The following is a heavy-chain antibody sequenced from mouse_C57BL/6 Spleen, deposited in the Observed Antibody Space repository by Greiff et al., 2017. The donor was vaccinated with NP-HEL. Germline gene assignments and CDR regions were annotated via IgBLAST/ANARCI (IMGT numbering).Heavy chain of an antibody. D-gene: IGHD2-4*01. CDR2: IDPSDSYT. Sequence: VQLQQPGAELVRPGTSVKLSCKASGYTFTSYWMHWVKQRPGQGLEWIGVIDPSDSYTNYNQKFKGKATLTVDTSSSTAYMQLSSLTSEDSAVYYCARGDDYPWFAYWGQGTLVTVSA. CDR3: ARGDDYPWFAY. V-gene: IGHV1-59*01. J-gene: IGHJ3*01. CDR1: GYTFTSYW.